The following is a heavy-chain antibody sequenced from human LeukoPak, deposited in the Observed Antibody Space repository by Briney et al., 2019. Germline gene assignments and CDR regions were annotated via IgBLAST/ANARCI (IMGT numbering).Heavy chain of an antibody. CDR1: GLIFSSYA. Sequence: GGSLRLSCAASGLIFSSYAMSWVRQAPGKGLEWVSAISGSGGSTYYADSVKGRFTISRDNSKNTLFLQMNSLRAEDTAVYYCAKGVDYCSGGSCPADYWGPGTLVTVSS. J-gene: IGHJ4*02. CDR3: AKGVDYCSGGSCPADY. D-gene: IGHD2-15*01. V-gene: IGHV3-23*01. CDR2: ISGSGGST.